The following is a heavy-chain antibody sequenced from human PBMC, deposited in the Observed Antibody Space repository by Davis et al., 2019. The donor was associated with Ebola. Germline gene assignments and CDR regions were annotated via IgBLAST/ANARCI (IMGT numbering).Heavy chain of an antibody. CDR2: ISPYNGKT. Sequence: ASVKVSCKTSGYTFSNYGVTWVRQAPGQGPEWMGWISPYNGKTNYAQKFQDRLTMTTDTSTSTAYMELRSLASDDTAVYYCARCNYDFWSGIGAGYYGMDVWGQGTTVTVSS. CDR1: GYTFSNYG. V-gene: IGHV1-18*01. J-gene: IGHJ6*02. CDR3: ARCNYDFWSGIGAGYYGMDV. D-gene: IGHD3-3*01.